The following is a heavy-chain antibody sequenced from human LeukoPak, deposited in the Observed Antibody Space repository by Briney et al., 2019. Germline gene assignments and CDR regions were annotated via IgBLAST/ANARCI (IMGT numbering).Heavy chain of an antibody. J-gene: IGHJ6*02. Sequence: WGSLRLSCAASGFTFSSYSMNWVRQAPGKGLELVSYISSSSSTIYYADSVKGRFTISRDNAKNSLYLQMNSLRAEDTAVYYCAREGGYSSSWYVNYGMDVWGQGTTVTVSS. CDR1: GFTFSSYS. V-gene: IGHV3-48*01. CDR3: AREGGYSSSWYVNYGMDV. CDR2: ISSSSSTI. D-gene: IGHD6-13*01.